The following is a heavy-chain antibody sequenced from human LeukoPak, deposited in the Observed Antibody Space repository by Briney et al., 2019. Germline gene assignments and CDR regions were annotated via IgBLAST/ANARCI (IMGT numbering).Heavy chain of an antibody. CDR2: INHSGST. J-gene: IGHJ4*02. Sequence: SETLSLTCAVYGGSFSGYYWSWIRQPPGKGLEWIGEINHSGSTNYNPSLKSRVTISVDTSKNQFSLKLSSVTAADTAVYYCARVTVYYYDSSGYQYYFDYWGQGTLVTVSS. CDR3: ARVTVYYYDSSGYQYYFDY. V-gene: IGHV4-34*01. D-gene: IGHD3-22*01. CDR1: GGSFSGYY.